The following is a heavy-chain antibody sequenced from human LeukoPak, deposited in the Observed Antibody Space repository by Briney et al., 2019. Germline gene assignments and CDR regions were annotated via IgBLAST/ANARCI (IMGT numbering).Heavy chain of an antibody. V-gene: IGHV3-23*01. D-gene: IGHD6-19*01. CDR1: GFTFSSYA. Sequence: GGSLRLSCAASGFTFSSYAMSWVRQAPGKGLEWVSSISGSGGSIYYADSVKGRFTISRDNSKNTLYLHMDSLRVEDTAVYYCGKDTEGVRGWFLFDYWGQGTLVTVSS. CDR3: GKDTEGVRGWFLFDY. J-gene: IGHJ4*02. CDR2: ISGSGGSI.